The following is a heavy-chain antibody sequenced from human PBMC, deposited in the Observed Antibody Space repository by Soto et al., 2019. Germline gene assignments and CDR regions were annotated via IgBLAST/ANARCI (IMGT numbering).Heavy chain of an antibody. CDR1: GYTFTSYQ. D-gene: IGHD3-3*01. J-gene: IGHJ6*02. CDR2: INPSGGRI. Sequence: QMQLVQSGAEVKKPGASVKVSCKASGYTFTSYQMHWVRQAPGQGLEWMGRINPSGGRITYAPRFQGRVMMTRDTSTNTVYMELRSLRSEDTAVYYCARDGPPTTTGVGPSYTMDVWGQGTTVTVS. V-gene: IGHV1-46*01. CDR3: ARDGPPTTTGVGPSYTMDV.